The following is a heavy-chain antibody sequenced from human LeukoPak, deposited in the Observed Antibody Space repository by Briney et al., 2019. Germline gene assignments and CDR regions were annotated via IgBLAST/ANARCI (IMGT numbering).Heavy chain of an antibody. CDR2: INPSGGST. CDR1: GYTFTSYY. V-gene: IGHV1-46*01. Sequence: ASVKVSCKASGYTFTSYYMHWVRQAPGQGLEWMGIINPSGGSTSYAQKFQGRVTMTRDMSTSTVYTELSSLRSEDTAVYYCARGPPAGTIWFDPWGQGTLVTVSS. CDR3: ARGPPAGTIWFDP. D-gene: IGHD6-13*01. J-gene: IGHJ5*02.